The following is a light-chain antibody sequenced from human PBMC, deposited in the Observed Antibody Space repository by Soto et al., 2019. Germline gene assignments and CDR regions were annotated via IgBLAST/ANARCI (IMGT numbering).Light chain of an antibody. V-gene: IGKV1-5*03. CDR2: KAS. Sequence: DIQMTQSPSTLSASVGDRVTITCRASQSISTWLAWYQQKPGKAPNLLIYKASSLQSGVPSRFSGSGSGTEFTLTISSLQPDDFATYYCQQYNDYSPYTFGQGTKLGIK. CDR1: QSISTW. CDR3: QQYNDYSPYT. J-gene: IGKJ2*01.